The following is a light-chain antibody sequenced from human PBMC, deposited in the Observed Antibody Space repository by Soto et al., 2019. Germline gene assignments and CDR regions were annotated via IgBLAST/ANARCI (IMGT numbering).Light chain of an antibody. CDR2: KAS. J-gene: IGKJ1*01. Sequence: DIQMTQSPSSLSASVGDRVTITCRASQSISSWLAWYQQKPGKAPKLLIYKASSLESGVPSRFSGSGSGTEFTLTISSLQPDDFATYYCLQYNSYSRTFGQGTKVDI. V-gene: IGKV1-5*03. CDR1: QSISSW. CDR3: LQYNSYSRT.